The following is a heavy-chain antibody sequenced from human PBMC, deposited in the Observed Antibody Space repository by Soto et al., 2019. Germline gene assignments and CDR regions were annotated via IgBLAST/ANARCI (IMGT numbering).Heavy chain of an antibody. CDR1: GFTFSSYE. J-gene: IGHJ4*02. V-gene: IGHV3-48*03. CDR3: ARAAGGVLVTHLDY. Sequence: EVQLVESGGGLVQPGGSLRLSCAASGFTFSSYEMNWVRQAPGKGLEWVSYISSSGGSTYYADSVKGRFAISRDNSKNTVYLHMNSLRAEDTAVYYCARAAGGVLVTHLDYWGPGTLVTVSS. CDR2: ISSSGGST. D-gene: IGHD2-8*01.